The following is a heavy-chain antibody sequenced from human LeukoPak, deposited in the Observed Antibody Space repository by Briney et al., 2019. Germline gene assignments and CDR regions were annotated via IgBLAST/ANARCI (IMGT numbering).Heavy chain of an antibody. V-gene: IGHV3-30*18. Sequence: GRSLRLSCAATGFTFSSYGMHWVRQAPGKGLEWVAVISYEGSNKYYADSVKGRFTISRDNSKNTLYLQMNSLRAEDTAVYYCAKIDIAVAGTGDYYYGMDVWAKGPRSPSP. J-gene: IGHJ6*02. CDR1: GFTFSSYG. CDR3: AKIDIAVAGTGDYYYGMDV. CDR2: ISYEGSNK. D-gene: IGHD6-19*01.